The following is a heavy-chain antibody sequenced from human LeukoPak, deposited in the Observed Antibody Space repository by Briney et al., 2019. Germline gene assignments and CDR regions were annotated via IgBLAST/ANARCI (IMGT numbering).Heavy chain of an antibody. D-gene: IGHD6-19*01. Sequence: PSETLSLTCTVSGASISSNYWSWIRQPAGKGLEWIGHIYTSGSTHYNPSLKSRVTISVDTSKNQFSLKLSSVTAADTAVYYCARLIAVAGTYRGHFDYWGQGALVTVSS. CDR2: IYTSGST. CDR3: ARLIAVAGTYRGHFDY. V-gene: IGHV4-4*07. CDR1: GASISSNY. J-gene: IGHJ4*02.